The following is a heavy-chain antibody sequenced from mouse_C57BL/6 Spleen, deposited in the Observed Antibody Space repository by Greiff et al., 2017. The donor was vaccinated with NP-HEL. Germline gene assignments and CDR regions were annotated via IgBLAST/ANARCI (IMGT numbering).Heavy chain of an antibody. CDR3: ARDYYGSRHFDY. J-gene: IGHJ2*01. CDR2: INPGSGGT. CDR1: GYAFTNYL. D-gene: IGHD1-1*01. Sequence: LQESGAELVRPGTSVKVSCKASGYAFTNYLIEWVKQRPGQGLEWIGVINPGSGGTNYNEKFKGKATLTADKSSSTAYMQLSSLTSEDSAVYFCARDYYGSRHFDYWGQGTTLTVSS. V-gene: IGHV1-54*01.